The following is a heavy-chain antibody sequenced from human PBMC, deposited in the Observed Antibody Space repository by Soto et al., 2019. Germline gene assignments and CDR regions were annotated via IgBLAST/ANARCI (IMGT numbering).Heavy chain of an antibody. CDR1: GFTFSDYY. V-gene: IGHV3-11*01. D-gene: IGHD1-26*01. CDR3: ARDLTIVGATATYYYYYGMDV. CDR2: ISSSGSTI. Sequence: QVQLVESGGGLVKPGGSLRLSCAASGFTFSDYYMSWIRQAPGKGLEWVSYISSSGSTIYYADSVKGRFTISRDNAKNSLYLQMNSLRAEDTAVYYCARDLTIVGATATYYYYYGMDVWGQGTTVTVSS. J-gene: IGHJ6*02.